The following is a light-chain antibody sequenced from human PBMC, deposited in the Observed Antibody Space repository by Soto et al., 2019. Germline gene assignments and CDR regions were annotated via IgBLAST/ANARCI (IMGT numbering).Light chain of an antibody. Sequence: QSVLTQPPSASGTPGXRVTISCXGGXXXIGTNAVNWYQQLPGTAPKLLIYNNNQRPSGVPDRFSGSKSGTSASLAISGLQSEDEADYYCAAWDDSLNGYVFGTGTKVTVL. CDR1: XXXIGTNA. V-gene: IGLV1-44*01. CDR2: NNN. CDR3: AAWDDSLNGYV. J-gene: IGLJ1*01.